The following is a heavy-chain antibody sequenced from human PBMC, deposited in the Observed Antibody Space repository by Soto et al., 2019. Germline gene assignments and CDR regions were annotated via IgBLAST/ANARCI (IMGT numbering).Heavy chain of an antibody. Sequence: SETLSLTCTVSGASMSGYYWSWIRQPPGKGLEWIGYISYSGSTNYNPSLKSRVTISLDTSQKQFSLKLSSVTAADAAVYYCARALLGRNQYYQYVPGKGTTVPVSS. V-gene: IGHV4-59*01. D-gene: IGHD2-15*01. CDR3: ARALLGRNQYYQYV. CDR2: ISYSGST. J-gene: IGHJ6*03. CDR1: GASMSGYY.